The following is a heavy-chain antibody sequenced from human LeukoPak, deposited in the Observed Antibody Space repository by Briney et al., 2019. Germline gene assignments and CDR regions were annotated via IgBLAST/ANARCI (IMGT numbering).Heavy chain of an antibody. CDR3: AGYGSGSYHKAFDY. CDR2: VHSSGYT. V-gene: IGHV4-59*01. Sequence: SETLSLTCSVSGGSISSDYWAWIRQPPGKGLEWIAYVHSSGYTSYNPSLKSRVTISIDTSKNQFSLKLNSVTAADTAVYYCAGYGSGSYHKAFDYWGQGTLVTVSS. D-gene: IGHD3-10*01. J-gene: IGHJ4*02. CDR1: GGSISSDY.